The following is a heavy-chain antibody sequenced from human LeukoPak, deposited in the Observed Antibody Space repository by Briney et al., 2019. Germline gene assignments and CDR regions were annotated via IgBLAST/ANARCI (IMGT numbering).Heavy chain of an antibody. CDR2: ISYDGSNK. CDR1: GFTFSSYG. Sequence: GGSLTLSCAASGFTFSSYGMHWVRQAPGPGLGWVAVISYDGSNKYYADSVKGRFTISRDKSKNTLYLQMNSLRAEDTAVYYCAKVLWRNYGRLDAFDIWGQGTMVTVSS. D-gene: IGHD3-10*01. CDR3: AKVLWRNYGRLDAFDI. J-gene: IGHJ3*02. V-gene: IGHV3-30*18.